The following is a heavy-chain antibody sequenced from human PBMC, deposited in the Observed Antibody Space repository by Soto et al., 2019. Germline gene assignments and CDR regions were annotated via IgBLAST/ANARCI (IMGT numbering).Heavy chain of an antibody. D-gene: IGHD2-15*01. CDR1: GFTFSSYA. Sequence: GGSLRLSCAASGFTFSSYAMSWVRQAPGKGLEWVSAISGSGGSTYYADSVKGRFTISRDNSKNTLYLQMNSLRAEDTAVYYCAKRTSLRNNKGSYPPDFDYWGQGTLVTVSS. V-gene: IGHV3-23*01. CDR2: ISGSGGST. J-gene: IGHJ4*02. CDR3: AKRTSLRNNKGSYPPDFDY.